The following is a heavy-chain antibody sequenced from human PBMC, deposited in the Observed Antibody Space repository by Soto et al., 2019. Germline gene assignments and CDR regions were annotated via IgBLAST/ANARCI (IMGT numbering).Heavy chain of an antibody. CDR1: GGTFSSYT. J-gene: IGHJ2*01. Sequence: QVQLVQSGAEVKKPGSSVTVSCKASGGTFSSYTISWVRQAPGQGLEWMGGIIPIFGTANYAQKVQGRVTITAYESTSTAYMELSSLRSEDTAVYYCARGNHRWLQLWYFDLWGRGTLVTVSS. CDR2: IIPIFGTA. V-gene: IGHV1-69*12. CDR3: ARGNHRWLQLWYFDL. D-gene: IGHD5-12*01.